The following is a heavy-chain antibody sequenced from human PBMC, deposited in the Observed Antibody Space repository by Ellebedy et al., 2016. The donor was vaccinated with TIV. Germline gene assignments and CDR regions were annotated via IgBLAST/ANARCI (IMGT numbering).Heavy chain of an antibody. CDR1: GGSISSYY. CDR2: IYFSGST. CDR3: ARYYYDSSPRGVWFDP. D-gene: IGHD3-22*01. J-gene: IGHJ5*02. Sequence: SETPSLTCTVSGGSISSYYWSWIRQPPGKGLEWIGYIYFSGSTNYNPSLKSRVTISVDTSKNQFSLKLSSVTAADTAVYYCARYYYDSSPRGVWFDPWGQGTLVTVSS. V-gene: IGHV4-59*13.